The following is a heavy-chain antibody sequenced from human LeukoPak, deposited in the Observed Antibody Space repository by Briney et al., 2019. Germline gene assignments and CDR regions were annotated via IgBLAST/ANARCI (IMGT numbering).Heavy chain of an antibody. J-gene: IGHJ4*02. CDR2: IYTSGST. D-gene: IGHD3-16*01. Sequence: PSETLSLTCTVSGGSISSYYWSWIRQPAGKGLEWIGRIYTSGSTNYNLSLKSRVTISVDKSKNQFSLKLSSVTAADTAVYYCARVTEDYFDYWGQGTLVTVSS. CDR1: GGSISSYY. CDR3: ARVTEDYFDY. V-gene: IGHV4-4*07.